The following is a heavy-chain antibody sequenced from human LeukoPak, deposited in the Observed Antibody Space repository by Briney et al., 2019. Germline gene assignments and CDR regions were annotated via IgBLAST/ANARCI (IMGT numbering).Heavy chain of an antibody. CDR1: GFTFSSYA. Sequence: GGSLRLSCAASGFTFSSYAMSWVRQAPGKGLEWVSAISGSGGSTYYADSVKGRFTISRDNSKNTLYLQMNSLRAEDTAVYYCARDLDSSRAYWLDPWGQGTLVTVSS. CDR2: ISGSGGST. V-gene: IGHV3-23*01. D-gene: IGHD6-6*01. CDR3: ARDLDSSRAYWLDP. J-gene: IGHJ5*02.